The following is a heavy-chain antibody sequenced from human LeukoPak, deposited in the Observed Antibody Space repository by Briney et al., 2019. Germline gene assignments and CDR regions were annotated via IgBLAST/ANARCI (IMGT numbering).Heavy chain of an antibody. CDR2: IYDSGST. D-gene: IGHD5-18*01. CDR3: ARDRGYSYAFDI. J-gene: IGHJ3*02. Sequence: LSETLSLTCTVSGDSISGYYWTWIRQPPRKGLEWIGYIYDSGSTKYNPSLRSRVTISFDTSSKQFSLRLSSVTAADTAVYYCARDRGYSYAFDIWGQGTMVTVSS. CDR1: GDSISGYY. V-gene: IGHV4-59*01.